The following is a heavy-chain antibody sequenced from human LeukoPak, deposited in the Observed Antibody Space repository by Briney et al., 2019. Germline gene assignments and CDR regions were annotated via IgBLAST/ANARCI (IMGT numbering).Heavy chain of an antibody. J-gene: IGHJ4*02. Sequence: PGGSLRLSCAASGFTLSGSWMTWVRQAPGKGLEWVANIKEDGNEKNYGDSVEGRFTISRDNSKNTLYLQMNSLRAEDTAVYYCAKDLQGQSGYDILTGYYTPTDYWGQGTLVTVSS. CDR1: GFTLSGSW. V-gene: IGHV3-7*03. D-gene: IGHD3-9*01. CDR2: IKEDGNEK. CDR3: AKDLQGQSGYDILTGYYTPTDY.